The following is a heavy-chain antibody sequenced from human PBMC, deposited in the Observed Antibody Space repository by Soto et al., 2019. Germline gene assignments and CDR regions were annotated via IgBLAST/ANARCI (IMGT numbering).Heavy chain of an antibody. V-gene: IGHV3-30-3*01. Sequence: GGSLRLSCAASGFTFSSYAMHWVRQAPGKGLEWVAVISYDGSNKYYADSVKGRFTISRDNSKNTLYLQMNSLRAEDTAVYYCARDGSSAYYDSSGYIGPWGQGTLVTVSS. CDR2: ISYDGSNK. CDR1: GFTFSSYA. CDR3: ARDGSSAYYDSSGYIGP. J-gene: IGHJ5*02. D-gene: IGHD3-22*01.